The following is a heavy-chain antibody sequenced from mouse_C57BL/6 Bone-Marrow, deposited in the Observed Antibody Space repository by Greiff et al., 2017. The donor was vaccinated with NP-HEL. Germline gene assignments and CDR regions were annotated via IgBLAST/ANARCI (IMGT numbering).Heavy chain of an antibody. CDR3: ARYSASTETRAMDY. CDR2: INPSSGYT. CDR1: GYNFTSYW. Sequence: VQLQQSGAELAKPGASVKLSCKASGYNFTSYWLHWVKQRHGQGLEWIGYINPSSGYTKYNQQFTDKATLTADKSSITAYMQLSSLKSEHSAVYYCARYSASTETRAMDYWGQGTSVTVSS. D-gene: IGHD4-1*02. J-gene: IGHJ4*01. V-gene: IGHV1-7*01.